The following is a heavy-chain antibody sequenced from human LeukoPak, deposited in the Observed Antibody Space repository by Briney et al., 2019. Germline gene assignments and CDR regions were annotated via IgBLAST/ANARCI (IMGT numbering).Heavy chain of an antibody. Sequence: SQTLSLTCAISGDSVSSNRAAWGWIRQSPSRGLEWLGRTYDMSKWYNDYGRSVKSRITINSDTSKNQFLLHLKYVSPEDTALYYCARWGDQECTFDMWGQGTMVTVYS. CDR2: TYDMSKWYN. V-gene: IGHV6-1*01. CDR1: GDSVSSNRAA. CDR3: ARWGDQECTFDM. D-gene: IGHD3-16*01. J-gene: IGHJ3*02.